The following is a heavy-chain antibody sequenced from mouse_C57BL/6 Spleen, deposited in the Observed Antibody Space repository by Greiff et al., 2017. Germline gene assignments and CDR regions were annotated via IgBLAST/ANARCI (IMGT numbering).Heavy chain of an antibody. D-gene: IGHD1-1*01. J-gene: IGHJ2*01. CDR1: GYTFTSYW. CDR3: ARGQITTVVATGYFDY. CDR2: IDPSDSYT. Sequence: VQLQQPGAELVMPGASVKLSCKASGYTFTSYWMHWVKQRPGQGLEWIGEIDPSDSYTNYNQKFKGKSTLTVDKSSSTAYMQLSSLTSEDSAVYYCARGQITTVVATGYFDYWGQGTTLTVSS. V-gene: IGHV1-69*01.